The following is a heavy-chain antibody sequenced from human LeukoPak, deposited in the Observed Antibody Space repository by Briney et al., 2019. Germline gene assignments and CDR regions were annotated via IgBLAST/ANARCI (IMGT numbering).Heavy chain of an antibody. D-gene: IGHD3-10*01. V-gene: IGHV3-23*01. Sequence: GGSLRLSCAASGFTFSGDAMSWVRQAPGKGLEWVSAISGSGGSTYYADSVKGRFTISRDNAKNSLYLQMNSLRAEDTAVYYCAGSRGLDYWGQGTLVTFSS. J-gene: IGHJ4*02. CDR1: GFTFSGDA. CDR2: ISGSGGST. CDR3: AGSRGLDY.